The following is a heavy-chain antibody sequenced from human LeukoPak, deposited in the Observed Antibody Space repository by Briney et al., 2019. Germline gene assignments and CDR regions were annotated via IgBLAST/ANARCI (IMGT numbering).Heavy chain of an antibody. J-gene: IGHJ4*02. V-gene: IGHV3-7*03. CDR1: GFTFSSYW. D-gene: IGHD6-19*01. CDR3: ARASGWYKIYYFDY. CDR2: IKQDGSEK. Sequence: GGSLRLSCAASGFTFSSYWMSWVRQAPGKGLEWVANIKQDGSEKYYVDSVKGRFTISRDSAENSLYLQMNSLRAEDMAVYYCARASGWYKIYYFDYWGQGTLVTVSS.